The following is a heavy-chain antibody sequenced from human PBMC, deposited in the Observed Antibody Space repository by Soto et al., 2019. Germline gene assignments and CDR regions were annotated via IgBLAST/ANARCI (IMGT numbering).Heavy chain of an antibody. CDR1: GFSFDSYW. CDR3: ARGPRASSGGTGAY. Sequence: EVQLVESGGGLVQPGGSLRLSCAASGFSFDSYWMHWVRQAPGQGPVWVSRIDYDGTTPNYADSVKGRFTISRDNAKNTMYLQMNSLRPEDTAVYYCARGPRASSGGTGAYWGQGTLVTVSS. J-gene: IGHJ1*01. D-gene: IGHD2-2*01. CDR2: IDYDGTTP. V-gene: IGHV3-74*01.